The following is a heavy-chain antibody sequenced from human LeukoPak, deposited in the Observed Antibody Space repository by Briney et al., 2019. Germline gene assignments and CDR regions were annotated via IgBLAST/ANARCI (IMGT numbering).Heavy chain of an antibody. V-gene: IGHV3-11*01. CDR1: GFTFSDYY. J-gene: IGHJ6*02. Sequence: GGSLRLSCAASGFTFSDYYMSWIRQAPGKGLEWISYISSSGTIIYYADSVKGRFTISRDNAKNSLYLQMNSLRAEDTAVYYCARGFGGNSVLAGYYGMDVWGQGTTVTVSS. D-gene: IGHD4-23*01. CDR3: ARGFGGNSVLAGYYGMDV. CDR2: ISSSGTII.